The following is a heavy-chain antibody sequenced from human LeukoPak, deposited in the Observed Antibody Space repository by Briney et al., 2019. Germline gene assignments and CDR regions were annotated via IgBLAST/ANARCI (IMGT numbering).Heavy chain of an antibody. Sequence: GASVKVSCKASGYTFTSYYMHWVRQAPGQGLEWMGIINPSGGSTSYTQKFQGRVTITADESTSTAYMELSSLRSEDTAVYYCARGDYDSSGYFLPNDYWGQGTLVTVSS. V-gene: IGHV1-46*01. CDR3: ARGDYDSSGYFLPNDY. J-gene: IGHJ4*02. CDR1: GYTFTSYY. CDR2: INPSGGST. D-gene: IGHD3-22*01.